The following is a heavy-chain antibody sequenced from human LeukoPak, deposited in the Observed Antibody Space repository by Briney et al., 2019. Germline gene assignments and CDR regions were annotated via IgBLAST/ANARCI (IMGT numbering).Heavy chain of an antibody. D-gene: IGHD5-24*01. V-gene: IGHV3-53*01. CDR1: GFTVSSNY. J-gene: IGHJ4*02. Sequence: PGGSLRLSCAASGFTVSSNYMSWVRQAPGKGLEWVSVIYSGGSTYYADSVKGRFTISRDNSENTLYLQMNSLRAEDTAVYYCARESRDGYNLGLDYWGQGTLVTVSS. CDR2: IYSGGST. CDR3: ARESRDGYNLGLDY.